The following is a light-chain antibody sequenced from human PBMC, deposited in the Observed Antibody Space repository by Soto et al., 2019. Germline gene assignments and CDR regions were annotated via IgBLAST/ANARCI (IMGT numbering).Light chain of an antibody. J-gene: IGLJ2*01. CDR2: EVN. Sequence: QSALTQPPSASGSPGQSVTISCTGTSGDVGGYNSVSWYQQHPGKAPKLMIYEVNKRPSGVPDRFSGSKSGNTASLTVSGLQAEDEADYYCSSYAGSNKYVLFGGGTQLTVL. CDR3: SSYAGSNKYVL. CDR1: SGDVGGYNS. V-gene: IGLV2-8*01.